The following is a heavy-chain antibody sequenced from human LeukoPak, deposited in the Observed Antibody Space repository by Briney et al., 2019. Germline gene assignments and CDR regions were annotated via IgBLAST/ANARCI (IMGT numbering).Heavy chain of an antibody. D-gene: IGHD4-11*01. CDR3: ATSAGDYRAGHYYYMGV. J-gene: IGHJ6*03. V-gene: IGHV1-2*02. CDR1: GYTFTGYY. CDR2: INPNTAGT. Sequence: ASVKVSCKASGYTFTGYYFHWVRQTPGQGLEWMGWINPNTAGTNYAQKFLGGVTLTWDMSVSTAYMELNRLTSDDTAVYYCATSAGDYRAGHYYYMGVWGKGTSVTVSS.